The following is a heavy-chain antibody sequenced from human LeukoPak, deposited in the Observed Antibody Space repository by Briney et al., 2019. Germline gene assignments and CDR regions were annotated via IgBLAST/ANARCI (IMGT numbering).Heavy chain of an antibody. V-gene: IGHV3-21*01. Sequence: GGSLGLSCAASGVTFSSYSMNWVRQAPGKGLEWVSSISSRSTYIYYADSVKGRFTISRDNAKNSLYLQMNSLRAEDTAVYFCAKSTRAVMAMMDVWGKGTTVTVSS. CDR3: AKSTRAVMAMMDV. J-gene: IGHJ6*04. D-gene: IGHD3-16*01. CDR2: ISSRSTYI. CDR1: GVTFSSYS.